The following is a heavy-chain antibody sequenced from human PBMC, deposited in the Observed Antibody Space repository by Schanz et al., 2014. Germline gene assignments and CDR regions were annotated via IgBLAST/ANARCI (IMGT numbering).Heavy chain of an antibody. V-gene: IGHV3-23*01. J-gene: IGHJ4*01. CDR1: GFTFSNYA. CDR3: AREQIMAAAGLVDY. CDR2: FIVDSGNT. D-gene: IGHD6-13*01. Sequence: EVQLLESGGGLVRPGGSLRLSCAASGFTFSNYAMSWVRQAPGKGLEWVSGFIVDSGNTYYAGSVKGWFSISRDYSKNTLYLQMSSLRAEDTAVYYCAREQIMAAAGLVDYWGHGTLVTVSS.